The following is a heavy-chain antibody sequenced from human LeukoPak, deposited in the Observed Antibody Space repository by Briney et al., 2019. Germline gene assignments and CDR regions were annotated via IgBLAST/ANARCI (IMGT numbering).Heavy chain of an antibody. D-gene: IGHD2-15*01. CDR3: ALKSRGYCSGGRCYIGY. V-gene: IGHV5-51*01. J-gene: IGHJ4*02. CDR2: IYPGDSDT. Sequence: GESLKISCKGSGYSFTNHWIGWVRQMPGKGLEWMGIIYPGDSDTRYSPSFQGQVTISADKSISTAYLQWSSLRASDSAMYYCALKSRGYCSGGRCYIGYWGQGTLVTVSS. CDR1: GYSFTNHW.